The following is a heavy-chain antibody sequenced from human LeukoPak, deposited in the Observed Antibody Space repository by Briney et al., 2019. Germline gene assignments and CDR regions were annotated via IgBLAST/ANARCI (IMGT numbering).Heavy chain of an antibody. Sequence: ASVKVSCKASGGTFSSYAISWVRQAPGQGLEWMGRIIPILGIANYAQKFQGRVTITRNISISTAYMELSSLRSEDTAVYYCARARLGYYYMDVWGKGTTVTVSS. V-gene: IGHV1-69*04. CDR3: ARARLGYYYMDV. J-gene: IGHJ6*03. D-gene: IGHD7-27*01. CDR2: IIPILGIA. CDR1: GGTFSSYA.